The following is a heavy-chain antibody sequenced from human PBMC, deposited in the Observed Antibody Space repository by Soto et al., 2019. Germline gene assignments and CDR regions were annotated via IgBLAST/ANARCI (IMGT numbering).Heavy chain of an antibody. V-gene: IGHV3-30*18. Sequence: GGSLRLSCAGSGFTFRWFGMSWVRQAPGKGLEWVARISNDGSNEYYVDSVKGRFTISRDNSKDTLYLQMDSLRAEDTAVYYCAKGEVRGIIPSYFDYWGLGTLVTVCS. J-gene: IGHJ4*02. CDR2: ISNDGSNE. CDR1: GFTFRWFG. CDR3: AKGEVRGIIPSYFDY. D-gene: IGHD3-10*01.